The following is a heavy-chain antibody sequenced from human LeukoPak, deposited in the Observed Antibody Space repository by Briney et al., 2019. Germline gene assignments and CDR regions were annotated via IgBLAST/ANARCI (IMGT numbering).Heavy chain of an antibody. Sequence: SETLSLTCTVSGASISSYNWNWIRQPAGKDLEWIGRIYTGGTTKFNPSLESRVTMSVDTSHNQFSLKLNSVTAADTAVYYCARSAGWYWYFDLWGRGTLVTVSS. J-gene: IGHJ2*01. D-gene: IGHD6-19*01. CDR2: IYTGGTT. CDR3: ARSAGWYWYFDL. V-gene: IGHV4-4*07. CDR1: GASISSYN.